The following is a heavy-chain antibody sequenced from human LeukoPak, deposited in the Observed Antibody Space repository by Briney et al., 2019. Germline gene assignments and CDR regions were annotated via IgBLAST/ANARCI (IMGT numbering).Heavy chain of an antibody. CDR2: IYYSGST. V-gene: IGHV4-59*01. D-gene: IGHD3-22*01. CDR3: ARGVPYYYGSSGYYAGYYFDY. CDR1: GGSISSYY. J-gene: IGHJ4*02. Sequence: SETLSLTCTVSGGSISSYYWSWIRQPPGKGLEWIGYIYYSGSTNYNPSLKSRVTISVDTSKNQFSLKLSSVTAADTAVYYCARGVPYYYGSSGYYAGYYFDYWGQGTLVTVSS.